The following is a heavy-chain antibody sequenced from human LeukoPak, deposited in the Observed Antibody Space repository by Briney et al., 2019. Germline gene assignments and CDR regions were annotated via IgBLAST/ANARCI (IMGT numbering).Heavy chain of an antibody. CDR1: GYTFSSYD. D-gene: IGHD3-10*01. CDR2: MNPISGST. V-gene: IGHV1-8*01. Sequence: ASVKVSFKSSGYTFSSYDINWVRQAAGQGLEWMGWMNPISGSTGYAQKFRGRVIMTRDTSITTAFMELSSLTSDDTAIYYCARVKRFPTVWFDPWGQGTLVSVSS. CDR3: ARVKRFPTVWFDP. J-gene: IGHJ5*02.